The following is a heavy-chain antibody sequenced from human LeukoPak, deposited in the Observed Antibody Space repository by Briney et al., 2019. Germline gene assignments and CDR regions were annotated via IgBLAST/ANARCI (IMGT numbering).Heavy chain of an antibody. CDR2: ITRSGSHI. CDR3: ARDPYSGAYGSDYYYYMDV. CDR1: GLSVSNYN. Sequence: GGSLRLAWAAAGLSVSNYNIGWGRPAAGKGLEWVSSITRSGSHIFYADSVKGRFTISRDNADNSLYLQMNSLRAEDTAVYFCARDPYSGAYGSDYYYYMDVWGKGTTVTVSS. J-gene: IGHJ6*03. V-gene: IGHV3-21*01. D-gene: IGHD1-26*01.